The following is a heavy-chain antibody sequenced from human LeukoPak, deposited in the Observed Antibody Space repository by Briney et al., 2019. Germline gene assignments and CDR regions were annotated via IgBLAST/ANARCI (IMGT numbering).Heavy chain of an antibody. CDR2: IRYDGSNK. V-gene: IGHV3-30*02. CDR3: TRDPRRLDY. Sequence: GGSLRLSCAASGFTFSSYGMHWVRQAPGKGLEWVAFIRYDGSNKYYADSVKGRFTISRDNAKNSLYLQMNSLRAEDTAVYYCTRDPRRLDYWGQGTLVTVSS. CDR1: GFTFSSYG. J-gene: IGHJ4*02.